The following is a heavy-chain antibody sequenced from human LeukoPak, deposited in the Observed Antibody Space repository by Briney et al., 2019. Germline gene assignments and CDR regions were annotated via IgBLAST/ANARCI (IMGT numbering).Heavy chain of an antibody. CDR2: IRYDGSNK. V-gene: IGHV3-30*02. CDR3: TRDPRRLDY. Sequence: GGSLRLSCAASGFTFSSYGMHWVRQAPGKGLEWVAFIRYDGSNKYYADSVKGRFTISRDNAKNSLYLQMNSLRAEDTAVYYCTRDPRRLDYWGQGTLVTVSS. CDR1: GFTFSSYG. J-gene: IGHJ4*02.